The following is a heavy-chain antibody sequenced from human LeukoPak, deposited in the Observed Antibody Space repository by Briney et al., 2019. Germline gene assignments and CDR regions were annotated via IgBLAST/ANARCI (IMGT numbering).Heavy chain of an antibody. V-gene: IGHV4-59*08. J-gene: IGHJ4*02. D-gene: IGHD5-18*01. CDR1: GGSINSYY. CDR2: IYYSGST. Sequence: SETLSLTCTVSGGSINSYYWTWIRQPPGKGLEWIGYIYYSGSTNYNPSLKSRVTIPVDTSKNQFSLKLGSVTAADTAVYYCARRGYSWNFDFWGQGTLVTVSS. CDR3: ARRGYSWNFDF.